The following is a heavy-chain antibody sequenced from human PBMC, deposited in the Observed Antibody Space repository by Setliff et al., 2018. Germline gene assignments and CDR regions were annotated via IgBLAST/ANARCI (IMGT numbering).Heavy chain of an antibody. D-gene: IGHD2-2*01. CDR1: GGSISTCY. V-gene: IGHV4-59*01. Sequence: ETLSLTCSVSGGSISTCYWSWIRQSPGKGLEWIGNINYSGTTNYMSSLKSRVTISIDTPKNHFSLRLSSVTAADTAVYYCARDTRVRDSSSVPSDTFDIWGRGTKVTVSS. J-gene: IGHJ3*02. CDR2: INYSGTT. CDR3: ARDTRVRDSSSVPSDTFDI.